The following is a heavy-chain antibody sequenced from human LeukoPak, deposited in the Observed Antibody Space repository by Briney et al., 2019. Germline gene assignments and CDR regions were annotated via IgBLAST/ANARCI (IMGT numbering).Heavy chain of an antibody. Sequence: PGGSLRLSCAGSAFIFSGHWMNWVRQTPGKGLEWVASIKEDGSERQYVDSVKGRFSISRDNSKNTLYLQMNSLRAEDTAVYYCAKDGELDYWGQGTLVTVSS. CDR1: AFIFSGHW. V-gene: IGHV3-7*03. J-gene: IGHJ4*02. CDR3: AKDGELDY. CDR2: IKEDGSER. D-gene: IGHD3-3*01.